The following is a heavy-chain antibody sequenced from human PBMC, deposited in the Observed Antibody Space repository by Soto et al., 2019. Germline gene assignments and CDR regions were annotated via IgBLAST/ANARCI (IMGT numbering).Heavy chain of an antibody. Sequence: QVQLVESGGGVVQPGRSLRLSCAASGFTFSSYAMHWVRQAPGKGLEWVAVISYDGSNKYYADSVKGRLTISRDNSKNTLYLQMNSLRAEDTAVYYCATYYCSSTSCYVYEFDYWGQGTLVTVSS. CDR2: ISYDGSNK. CDR1: GFTFSSYA. J-gene: IGHJ4*02. CDR3: ATYYCSSTSCYVYEFDY. D-gene: IGHD2-2*01. V-gene: IGHV3-30-3*01.